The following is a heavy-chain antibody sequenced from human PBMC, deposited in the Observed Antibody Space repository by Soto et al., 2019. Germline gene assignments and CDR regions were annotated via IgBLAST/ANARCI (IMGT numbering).Heavy chain of an antibody. V-gene: IGHV3-11*06. Sequence: QVQLVESGGGLVKPGGSLRLACAASGFSFSDYFMSWVRQAPGKGLEWVSFISLGDSYKKTADSVKGRFTISRDNAKNSLYLQMNRLRAEDTALYYCVRESRTDEDGYDARGYYFDYWCQGTLVTVSS. CDR3: VRESRTDEDGYDARGYYFDY. CDR1: GFSFSDYF. CDR2: ISLGDSYK. D-gene: IGHD5-18*01. J-gene: IGHJ4*02.